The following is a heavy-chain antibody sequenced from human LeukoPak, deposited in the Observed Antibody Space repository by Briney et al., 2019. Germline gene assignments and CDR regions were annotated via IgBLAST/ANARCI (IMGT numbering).Heavy chain of an antibody. CDR1: GGSISSNSYY. Sequence: PSETLSLTCTVSGGSISSNSYYWGWIRQPPGKGLEYIGSVKYSGSTFHNPSLKSRVTVLVGTSKNQFSLKLSSVTAADTAVYYCARDISGSGSYYNIDYWGQGPLVTVSS. CDR3: ARDISGSGSYYNIDY. CDR2: VKYSGST. J-gene: IGHJ4*02. D-gene: IGHD3-10*01. V-gene: IGHV4-39*07.